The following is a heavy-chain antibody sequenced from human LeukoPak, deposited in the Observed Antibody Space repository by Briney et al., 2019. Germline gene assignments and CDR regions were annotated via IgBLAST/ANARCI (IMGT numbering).Heavy chain of an antibody. J-gene: IGHJ6*03. CDR1: GGSISSYY. CDR3: ARAVQLERPPPLIDYCYMDV. Sequence: PSETLSLTCTVSGGSISSYYWSWIRQPPGKGLEWIGYIYYSGSTNYNPSLKSRVTISVDTSKNQFSLKLSSVTAADTAVYYCARAVQLERPPPLIDYCYMDVWGKGTTVTVSS. CDR2: IYYSGST. D-gene: IGHD1-1*01. V-gene: IGHV4-59*01.